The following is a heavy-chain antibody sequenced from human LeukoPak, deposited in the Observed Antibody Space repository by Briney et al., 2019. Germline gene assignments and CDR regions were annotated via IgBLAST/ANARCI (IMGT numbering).Heavy chain of an antibody. Sequence: PSGTLSLTCAVSGDSIRSNSWWGWVRQSPGKGLEWIGSIYYSGSTYYNPSLKSRVTVSVDTSKNQFSLKLSSVTAADTAVYYCARDLGYCSGGRCDWFDPWGQGTLVTVSS. V-gene: IGHV4-28*03. J-gene: IGHJ5*02. CDR1: GDSIRSNSW. D-gene: IGHD2-15*01. CDR2: IYYSGST. CDR3: ARDLGYCSGGRCDWFDP.